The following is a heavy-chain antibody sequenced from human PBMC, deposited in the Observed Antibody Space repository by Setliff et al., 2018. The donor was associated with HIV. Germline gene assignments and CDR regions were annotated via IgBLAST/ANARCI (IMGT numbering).Heavy chain of an antibody. J-gene: IGHJ4*02. V-gene: IGHV1-2*02. Sequence: GASVKVSCKASGYTFSDYFIHWVRQAPGQGLEWMGWIHPNRGGTNCAQKFQGRVTMTRDTSITTAYMELSRLSSDDTAVYYCARVFGVRQAFDNWGQGTLVTVSS. CDR3: ARVFGVRQAFDN. CDR2: IHPNRGGT. D-gene: IGHD3-10*02. CDR1: GYTFSDYF.